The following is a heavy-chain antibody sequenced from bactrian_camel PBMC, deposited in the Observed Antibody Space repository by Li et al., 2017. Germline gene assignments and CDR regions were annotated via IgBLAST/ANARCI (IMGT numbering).Heavy chain of an antibody. V-gene: IGHV3S53*01. J-gene: IGHJ4*01. Sequence: VQLVESGGGPVQAGGSLKLSCAASGIIFSSCGMGWYRQAPGKERELVSSISNDGITNYADSVKGRFTISRDNAQNTLYLQLNSLKTEDTAMYYCAKAHYSAWYRRPAYDYWGQGTQVTVS. CDR3: AKAHYSAWYRRPAYDY. D-gene: IGHD2*01. CDR2: ISNDGIT. CDR1: GIIFSSCG.